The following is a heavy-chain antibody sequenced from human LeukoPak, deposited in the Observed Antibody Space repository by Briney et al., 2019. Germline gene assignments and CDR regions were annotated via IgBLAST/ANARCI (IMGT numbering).Heavy chain of an antibody. CDR2: ISPYNGNT. J-gene: IGHJ4*02. CDR1: GYTFTSYG. CDR3: ARDRQCGY. V-gene: IGHV1-18*01. Sequence: PAASVKVSCKASGYTFTSYGISWVRRAPGQGLEWMGWISPYNGNTNYAPKLQGRLTMTTDTSTSTAYMELRSLRSDDTAVYYRARDRQCGYWGQGTLVTVSS. D-gene: IGHD2-21*01.